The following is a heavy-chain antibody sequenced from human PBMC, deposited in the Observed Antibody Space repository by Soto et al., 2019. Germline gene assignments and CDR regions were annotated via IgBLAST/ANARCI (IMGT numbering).Heavy chain of an antibody. V-gene: IGHV1-69*01. J-gene: IGHJ3*02. Sequence: HVQLVQSGAEVKKPGSSVNVSCKASGGTFSTYAISWVRQAPVQGLEWMGGIIPIFGTAKYAQKFQGRVTITADESTSTAYLELSRLRSEDTDVYYCEREIFGGIISGGRDAFDIWGQGTMVTASS. D-gene: IGHD3-3*01. CDR1: GGTFSTYA. CDR2: IIPIFGTA. CDR3: EREIFGGIISGGRDAFDI.